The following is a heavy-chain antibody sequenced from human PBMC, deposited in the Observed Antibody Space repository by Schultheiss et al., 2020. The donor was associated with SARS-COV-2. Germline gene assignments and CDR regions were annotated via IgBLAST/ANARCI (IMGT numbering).Heavy chain of an antibody. CDR1: GFTFSSYG. D-gene: IGHD4-23*01. CDR3: TRHVHGSVAYGDV. J-gene: IGHJ6*02. Sequence: GESLKISCAASGFTFSSYGMHWVRQAPGKGLEWVAAISYDGTNKYYADSVKGRFTISRDNSKNTLYLQMNSLQTEDTATYYCTRHVHGSVAYGDVWGQGTTVTVAS. V-gene: IGHV3-30*03. CDR2: ISYDGTNK.